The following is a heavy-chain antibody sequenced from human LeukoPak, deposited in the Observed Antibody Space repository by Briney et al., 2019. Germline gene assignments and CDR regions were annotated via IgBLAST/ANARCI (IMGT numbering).Heavy chain of an antibody. CDR1: GGSISSGGYS. J-gene: IGHJ6*02. CDR2: ICHSGST. D-gene: IGHD2-2*01. V-gene: IGHV4-30-2*01. CDR3: ARAVVVPAAMGGYYYYYGMDV. Sequence: SETLSLTCAVSGGSISSGGYSWSWIRQPPGKGLEWIGYICHSGSTYYNPSLKSRVTISVDRSKNQFSLKLSSVTAADTAVYYCARAVVVPAAMGGYYYYYGMDVWGQGTTVTVSS.